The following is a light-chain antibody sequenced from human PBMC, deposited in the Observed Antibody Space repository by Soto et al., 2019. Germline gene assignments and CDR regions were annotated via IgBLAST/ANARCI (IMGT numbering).Light chain of an antibody. Sequence: EIVMTQSPLSLPVTPGEPASISCRSSQSLLHTNGFNYLDWYLQKPGQSPQLLIYLGSYRASGVPDRFSGSGSGTDFTLKISTVEVEDVGVYYCMQTLQTPYTLGQGTKLEIK. V-gene: IGKV2-28*01. CDR1: QSLLHTNGFNY. CDR3: MQTLQTPYT. CDR2: LGS. J-gene: IGKJ2*01.